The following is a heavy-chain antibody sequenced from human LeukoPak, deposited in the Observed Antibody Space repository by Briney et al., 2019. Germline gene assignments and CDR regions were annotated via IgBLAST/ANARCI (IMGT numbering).Heavy chain of an antibody. Sequence: GGSLRLSCAASGFTFRSYAMNWVRQAPGKGLEWVSVTSGSGSSTYYADSVKGRFTISRDNSKNTLYLQMNSLRAEDTAVYYCATSFGPVIAAAGTGADWGQGTLVTVSS. V-gene: IGHV3-23*01. CDR1: GFTFRSYA. CDR2: TSGSGSST. CDR3: ATSFGPVIAAAGTGAD. D-gene: IGHD6-13*01. J-gene: IGHJ4*02.